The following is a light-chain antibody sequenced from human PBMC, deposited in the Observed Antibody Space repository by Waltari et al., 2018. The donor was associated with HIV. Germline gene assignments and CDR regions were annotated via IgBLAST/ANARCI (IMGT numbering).Light chain of an antibody. J-gene: IGKJ1*01. CDR2: GAS. Sequence: EIVLTQSPGTLSLSPGDRATVSCRASKNITNKALAWYQQRRGHSPRLLIFGASTRATGIPDRFSGSGSGTDFTLTINRLEPQDFAMFHCQQYSLAPQTFGQVTTVEVK. CDR3: QQYSLAPQT. CDR1: KNITNKA. V-gene: IGKV3-20*01.